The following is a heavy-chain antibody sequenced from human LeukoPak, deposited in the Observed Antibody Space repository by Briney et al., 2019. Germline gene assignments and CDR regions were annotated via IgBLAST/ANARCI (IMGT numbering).Heavy chain of an antibody. D-gene: IGHD2-2*02. CDR2: MNPNSGNT. CDR1: GYTFTSYD. J-gene: IGHJ4*02. Sequence: AASVKVSCKASGYTFTSYDINWVRQATGQGLEWMGWMNPNSGNTGYAQKFQGRVTITRNTSISTAYMELSSLRSEDTAVYYCARGRTADIVVVPAAIPEERDYWSQGTLVTVSS. V-gene: IGHV1-8*03. CDR3: ARGRTADIVVVPAAIPEERDY.